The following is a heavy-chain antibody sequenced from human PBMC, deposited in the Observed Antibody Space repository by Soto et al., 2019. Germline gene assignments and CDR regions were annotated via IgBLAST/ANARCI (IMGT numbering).Heavy chain of an antibody. Sequence: EVQLLESGGGLVQPGGSLRLSCAASGFSFSSYAMSWVRQAPGKGLEWVSVISAGGSSTYYADSVKGRFTISRDNSKNTLYLQINSLRAQDTAPYYCAKDPTGTTRNFDCWGQGTLVTVSS. CDR2: ISAGGSST. CDR3: AKDPTGTTRNFDC. D-gene: IGHD1-7*01. V-gene: IGHV3-23*01. J-gene: IGHJ4*02. CDR1: GFSFSSYA.